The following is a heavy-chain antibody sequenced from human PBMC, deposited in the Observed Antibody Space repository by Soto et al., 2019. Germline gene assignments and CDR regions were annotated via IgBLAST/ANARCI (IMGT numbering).Heavy chain of an antibody. J-gene: IGHJ4*02. V-gene: IGHV1-69*13. CDR1: GGTFSSYA. D-gene: IGHD3-22*01. CDR3: ARDRTYTARGGIYYDSSGYYYFDY. CDR2: IIPIFGTA. Sequence: GASVKVSCKASGGTFSSYAISWVRQAPGQGLEWMGGIIPIFGTANYAQKFQGRVTIAADESTSTAYMELSSLRSEDTAVYYCARDRTYTARGGIYYDSSGYYYFDYWGQGTLVTVSS.